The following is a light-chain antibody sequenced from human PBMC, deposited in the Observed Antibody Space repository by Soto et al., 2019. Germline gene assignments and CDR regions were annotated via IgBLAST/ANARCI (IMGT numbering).Light chain of an antibody. CDR3: QSYDTTLSGLV. V-gene: IGLV1-40*01. CDR1: ASNLGAKYA. CDR2: DNI. Sequence: QSVLTQPPSVSGAPGQRVTISCTASASNLGAKYAVHWYQHLPGTAPKLLIYDNIHRPSGVPDRFSGSKSDTSASLAITGLQAEDEADYYCQSYDTTLSGLVFGGGTKLTVL. J-gene: IGLJ3*02.